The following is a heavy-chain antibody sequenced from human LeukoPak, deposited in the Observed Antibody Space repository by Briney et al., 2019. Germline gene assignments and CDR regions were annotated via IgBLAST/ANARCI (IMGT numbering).Heavy chain of an antibody. Sequence: GGSLRLSCAASGFTFSSYAMSWVRQAPGKGLEWVSVISGSGGRTYFADSVKGRFTISRDNSKNTLYLQMNSLRAEDTAVFYCARGPYCSGGTCYSLGEFDPWGQGTLVTVSS. CDR2: ISGSGGRT. CDR3: ARGPYCSGGTCYSLGEFDP. CDR1: GFTFSSYA. V-gene: IGHV3-23*01. D-gene: IGHD2-15*01. J-gene: IGHJ5*02.